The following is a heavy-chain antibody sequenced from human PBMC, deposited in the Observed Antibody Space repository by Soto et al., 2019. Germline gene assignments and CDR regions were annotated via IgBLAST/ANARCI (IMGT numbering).Heavy chain of an antibody. CDR3: ARGIPGYCGGATCYSGWFDP. CDR2: IIPILGIA. CDR1: GGTFSSYT. J-gene: IGHJ5*02. V-gene: IGHV1-69*02. Sequence: SVKVSCKASGGTFSSYTISWVRQAPGQGLEWMGRIIPILGIANYAQKFQGRVTITADKSTSTAYMELSSLRSEDTAVYYCARGIPGYCGGATCYSGWFDPWG. D-gene: IGHD2-15*01.